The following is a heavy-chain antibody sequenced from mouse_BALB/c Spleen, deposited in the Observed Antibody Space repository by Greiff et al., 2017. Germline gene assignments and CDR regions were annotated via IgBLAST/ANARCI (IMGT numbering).Heavy chain of an antibody. CDR3: ATGVGWVLGY. D-gene: IGHD2-3*01. CDR1: GYTFTSYW. Sequence: DLVKPGASVKLSCKASGYTFTSYWINWIKQRPGQGLEWIGRIAPGSGSTYYNEMFKGKATLTVDTSSSTAYIQLSSLSSEDSAVYCCATGVGWVLGYWGQGTTLTVSS. CDR2: IAPGSGST. J-gene: IGHJ2*01. V-gene: IGHV1S41*01.